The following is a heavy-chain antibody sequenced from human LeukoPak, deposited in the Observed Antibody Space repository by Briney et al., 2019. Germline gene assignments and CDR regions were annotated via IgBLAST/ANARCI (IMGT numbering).Heavy chain of an antibody. CDR2: IYHSGST. Sequence: SETLSLTCTVSGYSISSGNYWGWIRRPPGKGLEWIGNIYHSGSTYYNPSLKSRVTISVDTSKNQFSLKLSSVTAADTAVYYCARTRRDAYNSFFDYWGQGTLVTVSS. D-gene: IGHD5-24*01. CDR3: ARTRRDAYNSFFDY. CDR1: GYSISSGNY. V-gene: IGHV4-38-2*02. J-gene: IGHJ4*02.